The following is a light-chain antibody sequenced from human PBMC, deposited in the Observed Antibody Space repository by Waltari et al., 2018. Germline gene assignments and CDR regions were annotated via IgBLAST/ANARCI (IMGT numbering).Light chain of an antibody. Sequence: IMLTQSPATLSLSPGERATLSCRTSQSVSSYLVWFQQKPGQAPRLLIYDTSNRATGIPARFSGSGSGTDFTLTISSLEPEDSAVYYCQQRSHWRTFGQGTKVEIK. CDR1: QSVSSY. J-gene: IGKJ1*01. CDR3: QQRSHWRT. CDR2: DTS. V-gene: IGKV3-11*01.